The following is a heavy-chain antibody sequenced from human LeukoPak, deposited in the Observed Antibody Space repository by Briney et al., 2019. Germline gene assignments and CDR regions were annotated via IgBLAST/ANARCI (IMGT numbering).Heavy chain of an antibody. D-gene: IGHD3-3*01. V-gene: IGHV3-30-3*01. CDR1: GFTFSSYA. CDR3: ARDSLESNYYYMDV. J-gene: IGHJ6*03. Sequence: GGSLRLSCAASGFTFSSYAMHWVRQAPGKGLEWVAVISYDGSNKYYADSVKGRFTISRDNSKNTLYLQMNSLRAEDTAVYYCARDSLESNYYYMDVWGKGTTVTVSS. CDR2: ISYDGSNK.